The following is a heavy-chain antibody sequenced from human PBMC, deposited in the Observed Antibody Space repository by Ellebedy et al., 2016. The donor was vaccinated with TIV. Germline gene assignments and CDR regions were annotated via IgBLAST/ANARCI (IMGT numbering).Heavy chain of an antibody. Sequence: MPGGSLRLSCTVSGGSISSYYWSWIRQPPGTGLEWIGYIYYSGSTNYNPSLKSRVTISVDTSKNQFSLKLSSVTAADTATYYCARDLGRYGMDVWGQGTMVTVSS. J-gene: IGHJ6*02. CDR1: GGSISSYY. CDR2: IYYSGST. V-gene: IGHV4-59*01. CDR3: ARDLGRYGMDV.